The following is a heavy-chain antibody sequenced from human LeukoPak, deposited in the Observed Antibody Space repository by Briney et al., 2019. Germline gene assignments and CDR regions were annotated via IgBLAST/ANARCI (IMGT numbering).Heavy chain of an antibody. D-gene: IGHD1-26*01. CDR1: GFTFGNYA. V-gene: IGHV3-30-3*01. J-gene: IGHJ3*02. Sequence: GGSLRLSCAASGFTFGNYAMHWVRQAPGKGLEWAAVISSDGNTKYYADSVKGRFTISRDNSINTLYLQMNSLRGDDTAIYYCARRRIVGSTDDAFDIWGQGTMVTLSS. CDR3: ARRRIVGSTDDAFDI. CDR2: ISSDGNTK.